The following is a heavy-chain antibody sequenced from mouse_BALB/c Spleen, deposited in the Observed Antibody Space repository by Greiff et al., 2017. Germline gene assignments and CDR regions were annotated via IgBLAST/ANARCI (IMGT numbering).Heavy chain of an antibody. V-gene: IGHV1-84*02. J-gene: IGHJ4*01. CDR2: LYPGSGNT. CDR1: GYTFTDYY. CDR3: ASNWDDYAMDY. D-gene: IGHD4-1*01. Sequence: VQLQQSGPELVKPGASVKISCKASGYTFTDYYINWVKQKPGQGLEWIGWLYPGSGNTKYNEKFKGKATLTVDTSSSTAYMQLSSLTSEDTAVYFCASNWDDYAMDYWGQGTSVTVSS.